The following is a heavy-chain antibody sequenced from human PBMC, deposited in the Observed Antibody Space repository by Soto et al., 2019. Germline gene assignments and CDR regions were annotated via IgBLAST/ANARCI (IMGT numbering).Heavy chain of an antibody. D-gene: IGHD6-13*01. V-gene: IGHV3-23*01. CDR2: ISGGGGTT. CDR1: GFTFSTYA. J-gene: IGHJ1*01. Sequence: EVQLLESGGGLVQPEGSLRLSCAASGFTFSTYARSWVRQAPGKGLEWVSGISGGGGTTYYADSVKGRFTISRDNSKNTVYLQVNSLRAEDTAVYYCAKDQAGAGGISRYFQDWGQGTLVTVSS. CDR3: AKDQAGAGGISRYFQD.